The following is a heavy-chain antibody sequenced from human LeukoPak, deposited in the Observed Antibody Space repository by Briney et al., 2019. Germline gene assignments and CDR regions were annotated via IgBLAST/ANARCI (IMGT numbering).Heavy chain of an antibody. CDR3: ARDSLRTALYYMDV. V-gene: IGHV3-30*02. J-gene: IGHJ6*03. CDR2: IRYDGSNK. CDR1: GFTFSSYG. Sequence: PGGSLRLSCAASGFTFSSYGMHWVRQAPGKGLEWVAFIRYDGSNKYYADSVKGRFTISRDNSKNTLYLQMTSLRTEDTAVYYCARDSLRTALYYMDVWGKGTTVTVSS.